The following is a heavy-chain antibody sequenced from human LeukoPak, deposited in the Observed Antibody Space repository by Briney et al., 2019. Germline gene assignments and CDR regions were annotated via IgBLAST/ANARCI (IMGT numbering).Heavy chain of an antibody. CDR2: ISSSSSTI. Sequence: GGSLRLSCAASGFTFSSYSMNWVRQAPGKGLEWVSYISSSSSTIYYADSVKGRFTISRDNAKNSLYLQMNSLRAEDTAVYYCARTTPGIAVFRPNFRYFDLWGRGTLVTVSS. D-gene: IGHD6-19*01. J-gene: IGHJ2*01. CDR1: GFTFSSYS. V-gene: IGHV3-48*04. CDR3: ARTTPGIAVFRPNFRYFDL.